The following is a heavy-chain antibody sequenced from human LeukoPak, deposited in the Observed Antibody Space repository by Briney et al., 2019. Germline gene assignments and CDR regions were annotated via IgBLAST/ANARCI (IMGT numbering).Heavy chain of an antibody. D-gene: IGHD2-2*01. Sequence: SETLSLTCTVSGGSISSYFWSWIRQPAGKGLEWIGRIYTSGSTNYNPSLKSRVTMSLDTSKNQFSLKLSSVTAADTAVYYCARAHCSSISCHQFEYWGQGTLVTVSS. CDR3: ARAHCSSISCHQFEY. J-gene: IGHJ4*02. V-gene: IGHV4-4*07. CDR1: GGSISSYF. CDR2: IYTSGST.